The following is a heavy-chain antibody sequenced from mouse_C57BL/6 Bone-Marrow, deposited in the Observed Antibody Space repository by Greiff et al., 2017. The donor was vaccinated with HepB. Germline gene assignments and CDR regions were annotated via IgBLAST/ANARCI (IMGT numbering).Heavy chain of an antibody. CDR3: ARAGRRGYFDV. CDR2: IYPGGGYT. CDR1: GYTFTSYW. D-gene: IGHD2-12*01. J-gene: IGHJ1*03. V-gene: IGHV1-53*01. Sequence: QVQLQQPGTELVKPGASVKLSCKASGYTFTSYWMHWVKQRPGHGLEWIGDIYPGGGYTNYNEKFKGKATLTADKSSSTAYMQFSSLTSEDSAIYYCARAGRRGYFDVWGTGTTVTVSS.